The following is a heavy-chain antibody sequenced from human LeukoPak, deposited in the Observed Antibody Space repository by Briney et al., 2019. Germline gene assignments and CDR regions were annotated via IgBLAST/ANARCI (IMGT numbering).Heavy chain of an antibody. CDR2: ISYDGGIQ. Sequence: GGSLRLSCAASGFTFSDFTLHWGRQAPGKGLEWLAYISYDGGIQYYADSVKGRFSISRDNSKNTLYLQLNSLRTEDTALYYCARAYCTGGTCFKDYWGQGTLVTVSS. CDR3: ARAYCTGGTCFKDY. J-gene: IGHJ4*02. D-gene: IGHD2-8*02. V-gene: IGHV3-30-3*01. CDR1: GFTFSDFT.